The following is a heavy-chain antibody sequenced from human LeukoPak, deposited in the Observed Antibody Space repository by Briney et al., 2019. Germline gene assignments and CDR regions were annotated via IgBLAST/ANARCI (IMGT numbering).Heavy chain of an antibody. CDR2: IYYSGST. CDR3: ARDQIQVWFMVGRFDY. CDR1: GGSISSYY. Sequence: SETLSLTCTVSGGSISSYYWSWIRQPPGKGLEWIGYIYYSGSTNYNPSLKSRVTISVDTSKNQFSLKLSSVTAADTAVYYCARDQIQVWFMVGRFDYWGQGTLVSVSS. J-gene: IGHJ4*02. D-gene: IGHD5-18*01. V-gene: IGHV4-59*01.